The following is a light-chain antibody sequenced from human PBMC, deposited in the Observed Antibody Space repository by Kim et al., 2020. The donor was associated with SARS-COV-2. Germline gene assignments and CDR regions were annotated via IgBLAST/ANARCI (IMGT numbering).Light chain of an antibody. V-gene: IGLV2-14*03. J-gene: IGLJ1*01. CDR1: SSDICALNY. CDR2: DVN. Sequence: QSALTQPASVSGSPGQSVTLSCNGTSSDICALNYVSWYQQHPGKPPKLVISDVNNRPSGVSDRFSGSKSGNTASLSIFGRQTEDEADYYCSSYTTDSTLVFGGGTKVTVL. CDR3: SSYTTDSTLV.